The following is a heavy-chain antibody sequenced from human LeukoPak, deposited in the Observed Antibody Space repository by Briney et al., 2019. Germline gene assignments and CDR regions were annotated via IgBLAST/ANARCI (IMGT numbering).Heavy chain of an antibody. D-gene: IGHD1-1*01. V-gene: IGHV3-48*01. CDR3: ASTTKRTNDAFDI. CDR2: ISSSGITI. J-gene: IGHJ3*02. CDR1: GFTFSSYS. Sequence: PGGSLRLSCAPSGFTFSSYSMNWVRQAPGKGLEWVSYISSSGITIYYADSVKGRFTISRDNVKNSLDLQMNSLRAEDTAVYYCASTTKRTNDAFDIWGQGTMVTVSS.